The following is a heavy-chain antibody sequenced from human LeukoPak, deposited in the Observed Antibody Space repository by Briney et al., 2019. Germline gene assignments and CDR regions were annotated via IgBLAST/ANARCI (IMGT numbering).Heavy chain of an antibody. CDR2: INPSGGST. V-gene: IGHV1-46*03. D-gene: IGHD3-16*01. Sequence: ASVKVSCKASGYTFTSYYMHWVRQAPGQGLEWMGIINPSGGSTSYAQKFQGRVTMTRDTSTSTVYMELSSLRSEDTAVYYWARDLIMITCGGGLDYWGQGTLVTVSS. CDR1: GYTFTSYY. J-gene: IGHJ4*02. CDR3: ARDLIMITCGGGLDY.